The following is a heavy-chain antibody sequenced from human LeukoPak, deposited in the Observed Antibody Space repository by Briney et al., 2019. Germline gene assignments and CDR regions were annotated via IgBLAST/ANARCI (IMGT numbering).Heavy chain of an antibody. D-gene: IGHD4-17*01. CDR1: GFTFSSYA. V-gene: IGHV3-23*01. CDR2: ISGSGGST. Sequence: GGSLRLSCAASGFTFSSYAMSWVRHAAGKGLEFVSAISGSGGSTYYADSVKGRFTISRDNSKNTLYLQMNSLRAEDTAVYYCAKAALPYDYGDYCDYWGQGTLVTVSS. J-gene: IGHJ4*02. CDR3: AKAALPYDYGDYCDY.